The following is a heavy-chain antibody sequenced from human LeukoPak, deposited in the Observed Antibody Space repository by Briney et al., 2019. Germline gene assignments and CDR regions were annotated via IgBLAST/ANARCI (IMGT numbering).Heavy chain of an antibody. J-gene: IGHJ5*02. D-gene: IGHD3-22*01. Sequence: PSETLSLTCTVSGGSLSSYYWSWIRQPPGKGLEWIGYIYYSGSTNYNPSLKSRVTISVDTSKNQFSLKLSSVTAADTAVYYCARETIVVDPPGGGWFDPWGQGTLVTVSS. V-gene: IGHV4-59*12. CDR2: IYYSGST. CDR1: GGSLSSYY. CDR3: ARETIVVDPPGGGWFDP.